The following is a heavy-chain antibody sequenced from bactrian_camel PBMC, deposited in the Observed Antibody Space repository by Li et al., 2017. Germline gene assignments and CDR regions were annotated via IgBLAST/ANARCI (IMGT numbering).Heavy chain of an antibody. V-gene: IGHV3S1*01. D-gene: IGHD6*01. CDR2: INFDGRT. Sequence: HVQLVESGGGSVQSSGSLRLSCVASEVSSSTNCMAWFRQSPGNERERVAAINFDGRTRTEDSVRGRFTLSRDNTENIMYLQLNMVKSEDTALYFCAGPYSGSWYNGFGYWGQGTQVTVS. CDR1: EVSSSTNC. J-gene: IGHJ6*01. CDR3: AGPYSGSWYNGFGY.